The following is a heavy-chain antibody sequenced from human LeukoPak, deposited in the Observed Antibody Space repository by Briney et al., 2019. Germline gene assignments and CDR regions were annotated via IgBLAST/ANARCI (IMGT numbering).Heavy chain of an antibody. CDR1: GGSISSYY. J-gene: IGHJ4*02. CDR3: ARVARDGYNKHYFDY. CDR2: IYYSGST. V-gene: IGHV4-59*12. D-gene: IGHD5-24*01. Sequence: SETLSLTCTVSGGSISSYYWSWIRQPPGKGLEWIGYIYYSGSTNYNPSLKSRVTISVDTSKNQFSLKLSSVTAADTAVYYCARVARDGYNKHYFDYWGQGTLVTVSS.